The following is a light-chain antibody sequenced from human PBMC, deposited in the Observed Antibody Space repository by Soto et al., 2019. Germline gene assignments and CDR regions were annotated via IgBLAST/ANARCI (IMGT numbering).Light chain of an antibody. Sequence: QSVLTQPASVSGSPGQSITISCTGTSSDVGAYNYVSWYQQYPGKAPKLMIYDVSNRPSGVSIRFSGSKFGNTASLTISGIRGEDEVLYYCGSYKPGSTGVLGGGTKPPVL. CDR1: SSDVGAYNY. V-gene: IGLV2-14*03. J-gene: IGLJ3*02. CDR2: DVS. CDR3: GSYKPGSTGV.